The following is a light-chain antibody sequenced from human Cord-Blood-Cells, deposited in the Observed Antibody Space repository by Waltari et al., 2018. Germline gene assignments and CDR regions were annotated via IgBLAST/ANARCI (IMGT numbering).Light chain of an antibody. CDR2: WAS. CDR1: QRVLYSSNNKNY. J-gene: IGKJ2*01. CDR3: QQYYSTPPYT. V-gene: IGKV4-1*01. Sequence: DIVMTQSPDSLAVSLGERATMNCKSSQRVLYSSNNKNYLAWYQQKPGQPPKLLIYWASTRESGVPDRFSGSGSGTYFTLTISSLQAEDVAVYYCQQYYSTPPYTFGQGTKLEIK.